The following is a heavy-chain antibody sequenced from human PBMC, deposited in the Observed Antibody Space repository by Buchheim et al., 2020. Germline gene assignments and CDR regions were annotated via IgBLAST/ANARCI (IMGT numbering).Heavy chain of an antibody. Sequence: EVQLLESGGGLVQPGGSLRLSCAASGFTFSSYAMSWVRQAPGKGLEWGSAISGSGGSTYYADSVKGRVTISRDNSKHTLYMQMNSLRAEDTAVYYCAKGDTMIVVVTRYYYYGMDVWGQGTT. J-gene: IGHJ6*02. D-gene: IGHD3-22*01. CDR2: ISGSGGST. V-gene: IGHV3-23*01. CDR3: AKGDTMIVVVTRYYYYGMDV. CDR1: GFTFSSYA.